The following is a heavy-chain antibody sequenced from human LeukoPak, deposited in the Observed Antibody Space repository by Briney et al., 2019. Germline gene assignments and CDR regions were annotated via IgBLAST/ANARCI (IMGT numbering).Heavy chain of an antibody. J-gene: IGHJ4*02. D-gene: IGHD1-26*01. CDR1: GFTLNNYW. CDR2: TKQDESTR. V-gene: IGHV3-7*01. Sequence: PGGALRLSCAASGFTLNNYWMAWVRHAPGKGLEWVANTKQDESTRNYVHSVKGRLTISRDNAQNSLYLQMNSLRAEDTAVYYCARDDGGSLDYWGQGTLVTVSS. CDR3: ARDDGGSLDY.